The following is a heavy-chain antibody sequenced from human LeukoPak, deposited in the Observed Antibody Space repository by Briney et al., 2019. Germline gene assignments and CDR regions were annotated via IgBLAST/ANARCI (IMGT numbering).Heavy chain of an antibody. CDR3: ARSAVYSSGWFDY. CDR1: GGSISSSNW. CDR2: IYHSGST. J-gene: IGHJ4*02. D-gene: IGHD6-19*01. Sequence: PSGTLSLTCAVSGGSISSSNWWSWVRQPPGKGLEWIGEIYHSGSTNYNPSLKSRVTISVDTSKNQFSLKLNSVTAADTAVYYCARSAVYSSGWFDYWGQGALVTVSS. V-gene: IGHV4-4*02.